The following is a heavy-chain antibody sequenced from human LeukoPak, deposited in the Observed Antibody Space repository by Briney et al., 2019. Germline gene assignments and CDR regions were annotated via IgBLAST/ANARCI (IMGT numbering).Heavy chain of an antibody. J-gene: IGHJ4*02. V-gene: IGHV4-59*01. CDR2: IYYSGST. Sequence: SETLSLTCTVSGASMSTYYWSWVRQPPGKGLEWIGYIYYSGSTNYNPSLNGRVTVSADTSKNQFSLKLSSVTAADTAVYFCARQVGTILDYWGQGIRVTVSS. D-gene: IGHD5-12*01. CDR3: ARQVGTILDY. CDR1: GASMSTYY.